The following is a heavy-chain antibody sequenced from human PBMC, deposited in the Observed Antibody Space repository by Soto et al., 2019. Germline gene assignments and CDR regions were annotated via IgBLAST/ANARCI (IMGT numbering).Heavy chain of an antibody. D-gene: IGHD3-10*01. J-gene: IGHJ4*02. V-gene: IGHV3-64D*08. Sequence: GGSLRLSCSASGFTFSSYAMHWVRQAPGKGLEYVSAISSNGGSTYYADSVKGRFTISRDNSKNTLYLQMSSLRAEDTAVYYCSAYWDMVRGVIIEFDYWGQGTLVTVSS. CDR2: ISSNGGST. CDR3: SAYWDMVRGVIIEFDY. CDR1: GFTFSSYA.